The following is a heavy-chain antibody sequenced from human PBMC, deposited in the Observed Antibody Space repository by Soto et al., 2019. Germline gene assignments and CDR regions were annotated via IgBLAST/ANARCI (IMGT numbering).Heavy chain of an antibody. J-gene: IGHJ4*02. Sequence: SETLSLTCTVSGGSISSSSYYWGWIRQPPGKGLEWIGSIYYSGSTYYNPSLKSRVTISVDTSKNQFSLKLGSVTAADTAVYYCASYSGSYDDFDYWGQGTLVTVSS. CDR1: GGSISSSSYY. CDR3: ASYSGSYDDFDY. D-gene: IGHD1-26*01. CDR2: IYYSGST. V-gene: IGHV4-39*01.